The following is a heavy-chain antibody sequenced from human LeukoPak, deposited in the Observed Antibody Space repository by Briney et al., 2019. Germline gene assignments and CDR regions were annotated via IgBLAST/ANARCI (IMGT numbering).Heavy chain of an antibody. CDR2: INPSRGST. Sequence: ASVKVSCKASVYTFTSYYIHWVRQAPGQGLEWVGMINPSRGSTSYAQKFQGGLTMTRDTSTSTVYMELSSLRSEDTAVYYCTRGVQLERRYYNWFDPWGQGTLVTVSS. V-gene: IGHV1-46*01. CDR1: VYTFTSYY. J-gene: IGHJ5*02. D-gene: IGHD1-1*01. CDR3: TRGVQLERRYYNWFDP.